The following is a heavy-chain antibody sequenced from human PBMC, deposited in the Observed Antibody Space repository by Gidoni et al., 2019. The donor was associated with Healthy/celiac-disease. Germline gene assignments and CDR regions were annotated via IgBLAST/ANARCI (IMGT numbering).Heavy chain of an antibody. V-gene: IGHV3-21*01. J-gene: IGHJ6*02. CDR1: GFTFSSYS. CDR2: ISSSSSYI. Sequence: EVQLVESGGGLVKPGGSLRLSCAASGFTFSSYSMTWVRQAPGKGLEWVSSISSSSSYIYYADSVKGRFTISRDNAKNSLYLQMNSLRAEDTAVYYCARGRGAYDILTGYWGYYYYGMDVWGQGTTVTVSS. D-gene: IGHD3-9*01. CDR3: ARGRGAYDILTGYWGYYYYGMDV.